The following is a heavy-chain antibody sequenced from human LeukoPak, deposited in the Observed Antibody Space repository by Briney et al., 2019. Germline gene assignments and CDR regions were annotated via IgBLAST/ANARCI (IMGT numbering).Heavy chain of an antibody. CDR2: ISSSSSYI. CDR3: VRDGGYYYDSSGSIDY. D-gene: IGHD3-22*01. Sequence: GGSLRLSCAASGFTFSSYSMNWVRQAPGKGLEWVSSISSSSSYIYYADSVKGRFTISRDNAKNSLYLQMNSLRAEDTAVYYCVRDGGYYYDSSGSIDYWGQGTLVTVSS. J-gene: IGHJ4*02. CDR1: GFTFSSYS. V-gene: IGHV3-21*01.